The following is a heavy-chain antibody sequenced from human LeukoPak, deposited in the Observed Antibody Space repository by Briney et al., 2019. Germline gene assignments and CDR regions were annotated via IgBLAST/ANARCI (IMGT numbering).Heavy chain of an antibody. CDR1: GYTFTSYY. Sequence: ASVKVSCKASGYTFTSYYMHWVRQAPGQGLEWMGIINPSGGSTSYAQKFQGRVTMTRDMSTSTVYLELSSLRSEDTAVYYCARSTYDSSGYYLLGDYWGQGTLVTVSS. V-gene: IGHV1-46*01. CDR3: ARSTYDSSGYYLLGDY. CDR2: INPSGGST. J-gene: IGHJ4*02. D-gene: IGHD3-22*01.